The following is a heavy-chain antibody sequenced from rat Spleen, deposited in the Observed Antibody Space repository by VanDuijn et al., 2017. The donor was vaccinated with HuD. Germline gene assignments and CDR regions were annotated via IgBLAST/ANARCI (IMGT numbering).Heavy chain of an antibody. J-gene: IGHJ2*01. Sequence: EVQLVESGGGLVQPGRSLKLSCVASGFTFNNYWMSWIRQAPGKGLEWVASITNTGGSIYYPDSVKGRFTISRDNAQNTLYLQMKSMRSEDTATYYCARVEFGVRWGYFDYWGQGVMVTVSS. CDR3: ARVEFGVRWGYFDY. CDR2: ITNTGGSI. V-gene: IGHV5-31*01. CDR1: GFTFNNYW. D-gene: IGHD4-3*01.